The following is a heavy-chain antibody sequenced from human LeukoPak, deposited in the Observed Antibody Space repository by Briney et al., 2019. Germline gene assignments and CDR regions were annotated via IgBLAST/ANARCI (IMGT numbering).Heavy chain of an antibody. CDR3: ATSYDHGWLIGS. Sequence: SETLSLTCTVSGGSITNDYWNWIRQSSGKQLEWIGSIHYSGTINYSPSLKSRMTISLDTSKNQFSLKLSSVTAADTAMYYCATSYDHGWLIGSWGQGTLVTVSS. J-gene: IGHJ4*02. CDR2: IHYSGTI. D-gene: IGHD3-16*01. CDR1: GGSITNDY. V-gene: IGHV4-59*01.